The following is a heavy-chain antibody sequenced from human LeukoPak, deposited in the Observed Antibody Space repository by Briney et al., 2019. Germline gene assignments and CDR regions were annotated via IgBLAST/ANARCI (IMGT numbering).Heavy chain of an antibody. Sequence: PGGSLRLSCAASGFTFSSYWMHWVRQAPGKGLVWVSRINSDGSSTTYADSVKGRFTISRDNAKNTVYLQMNSLRAEDTAVYYCYVHHYYYYMDVWGKGTAVTVSS. CDR2: INSDGSST. V-gene: IGHV3-74*01. J-gene: IGHJ6*03. CDR3: YVHHYYYYMDV. CDR1: GFTFSSYW. D-gene: IGHD3-16*01.